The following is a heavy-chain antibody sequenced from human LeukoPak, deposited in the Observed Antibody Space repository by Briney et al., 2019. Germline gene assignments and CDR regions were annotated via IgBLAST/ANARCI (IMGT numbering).Heavy chain of an antibody. CDR1: GFIFSQYS. CDR2: IKSEIDGGTR. Sequence: GGSLRLSCAASGFIFSQYSMDWVRQAPGKGLEWVGRIKSEIDGGTRDYAAPVKGRFTVSRDDSKSTLYLQMDSLKTEDTAVYYCTTGGDVMIAGTRAFDIWGQGTMVTVSS. V-gene: IGHV3-15*05. CDR3: TTGGDVMIAGTRAFDI. J-gene: IGHJ3*02. D-gene: IGHD6-13*01.